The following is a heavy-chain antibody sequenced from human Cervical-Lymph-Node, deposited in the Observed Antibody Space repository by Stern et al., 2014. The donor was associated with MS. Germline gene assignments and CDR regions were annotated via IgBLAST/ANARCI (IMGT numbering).Heavy chain of an antibody. V-gene: IGHV1-69*01. Sequence: VQLVQSGAEVKKPGSSVKVSCKASGGTFSSYAIGWVRPAPGQGLEWMGGVIPMLGTANYAQKFQDRVTITADESTTIVYMELSSLRSEDTAVYYCARVKAEEVMIFGGIGWFDPWGQGTLVTVSS. CDR3: ARVKAEEVMIFGGIGWFDP. CDR1: GGTFSSYA. CDR2: VIPMLGTA. D-gene: IGHD3/OR15-3a*01. J-gene: IGHJ5*02.